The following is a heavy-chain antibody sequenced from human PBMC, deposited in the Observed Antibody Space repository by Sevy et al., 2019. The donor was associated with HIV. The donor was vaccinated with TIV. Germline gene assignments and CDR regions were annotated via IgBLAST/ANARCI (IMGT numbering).Heavy chain of an antibody. J-gene: IGHJ6*02. CDR3: AKTLGTIAAAGTWYYYYYYGMDV. Sequence: GGSLRLSCAASGFTFSSYAMSWVRQAPGKGLEWVSAISGSGGSTYYADSVKGRFTISRDSSKNTLYLQMNSLRAEDTAVYYWAKTLGTIAAAGTWYYYYYYGMDVWGQGTTVTVSS. CDR2: ISGSGGST. V-gene: IGHV3-23*01. D-gene: IGHD6-13*01. CDR1: GFTFSSYA.